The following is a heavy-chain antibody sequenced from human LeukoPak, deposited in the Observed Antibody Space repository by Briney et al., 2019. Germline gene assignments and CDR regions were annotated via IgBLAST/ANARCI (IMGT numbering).Heavy chain of an antibody. D-gene: IGHD1-26*01. CDR1: GFTFSSYG. J-gene: IGHJ4*02. CDR2: IQYDGSNQ. Sequence: GGSLRLSCAASGFTFSSYGMHWVRQAPGKGLEWVAYIQYDGSNQQYADSVKGRFSISRDRSKNTLYLQMNRLRAEDTAVYYCAKEWDRGNYFVYWGQGTLVTVSS. V-gene: IGHV3-30*02. CDR3: AKEWDRGNYFVY.